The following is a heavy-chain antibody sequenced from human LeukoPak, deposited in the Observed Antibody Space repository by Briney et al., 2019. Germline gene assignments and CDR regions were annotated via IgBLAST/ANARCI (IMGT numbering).Heavy chain of an antibody. J-gene: IGHJ4*02. CDR3: AREGSGNFFDY. CDR2: IYHSGST. Sequence: SETLSLTCTVSGGSISSSSYYWGWIRQPPGKGLEWIGSIYHSGSTNYNPSLKSRVTISVDKSKNQFSLKLSSVTAADTAVYYCAREGSGNFFDYWGQGTLVTVSS. V-gene: IGHV4-39*07. CDR1: GGSISSSSYY. D-gene: IGHD2-15*01.